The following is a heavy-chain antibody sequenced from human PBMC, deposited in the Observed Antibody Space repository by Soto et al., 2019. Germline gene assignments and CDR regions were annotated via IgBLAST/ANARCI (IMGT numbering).Heavy chain of an antibody. CDR1: GFTFSSYE. J-gene: IGHJ6*02. D-gene: IGHD6-19*01. V-gene: IGHV3-48*03. Sequence: EVQLVESGVGLVQPGGSLRLSCAASGFTFSSYEMNWVRQAPGKGLEWVSYISSSGSTIYYADSVKGRFTISRENAKNSLYLQMNSLRAEDTAVYYCARDHKGCYYYYGMDVWGQGTTVTVSS. CDR2: ISSSGSTI. CDR3: ARDHKGCYYYYGMDV.